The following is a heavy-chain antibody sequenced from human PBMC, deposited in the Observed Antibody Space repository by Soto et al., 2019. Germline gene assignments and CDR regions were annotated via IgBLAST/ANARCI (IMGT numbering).Heavy chain of an antibody. CDR2: ISGSGGST. J-gene: IGHJ4*02. V-gene: IGHV3-23*01. D-gene: IGHD1-20*01. CDR1: AVTFGDHA. Sequence: GGSRLLSGVVSAVTFGDHALGSVRKTPGKGLEWVSSISGSGGSTYYTDSLEGRFTISRDNGKNTVYLHMNSLRAEDTAIDYCEKRKGDNSGTFDSLGQGTQVTVSS. CDR3: EKRKGDNSGTFDS.